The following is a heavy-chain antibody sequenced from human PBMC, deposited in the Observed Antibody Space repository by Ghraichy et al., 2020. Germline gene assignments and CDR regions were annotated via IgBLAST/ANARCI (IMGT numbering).Heavy chain of an antibody. D-gene: IGHD2-15*01. CDR3: ARVKYCSGGSCYSPNYWYFDL. J-gene: IGHJ2*01. Sequence: SETLSLTCAVYGGSFSGYYWSWIRQPPGKGLEWIGEINHSGSTNYNPSLKSRVTISVDTSKNQFSLKLSSVTAADTAVYYCARVKYCSGGSCYSPNYWYFDLWGRGTLVTVSS. CDR2: INHSGST. V-gene: IGHV4-34*01. CDR1: GGSFSGYY.